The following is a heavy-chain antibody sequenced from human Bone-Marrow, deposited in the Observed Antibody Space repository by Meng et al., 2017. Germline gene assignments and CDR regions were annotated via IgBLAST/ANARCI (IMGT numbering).Heavy chain of an antibody. V-gene: IGHV3-48*04. J-gene: IGHJ6*02. CDR3: ARDRYSGSYYNGMDV. D-gene: IGHD1-26*01. CDR2: ISSSGSTI. Sequence: GESLKISCAASGFTFSSYGMHWVRQAPGKGLEWVSYISSSGSTIYYADSVKGRFTISRDNAKNSLYLQMNSLRAEDTAVYYCARDRYSGSYYNGMDVWGQGTTVTVSS. CDR1: GFTFSSYG.